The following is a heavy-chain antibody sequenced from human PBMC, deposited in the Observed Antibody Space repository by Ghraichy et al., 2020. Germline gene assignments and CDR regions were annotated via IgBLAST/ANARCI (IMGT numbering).Heavy chain of an antibody. CDR2: IHYTGRS. D-gene: IGHD6-19*01. CDR3: RGSGPYSVPPAF. CDR1: GGSISSSY. J-gene: IGHJ4*02. V-gene: IGHV4-59*01. Sequence: SETLSLTCTVSGGSISSSYWSWIRQPPGKGLEWIGYIHYTGRSNHNPSLRSRVTMSTDTSRNQFSLDLTSVTAADTAVYYCRGSGPYSVPPAFWGQGILVTVSS.